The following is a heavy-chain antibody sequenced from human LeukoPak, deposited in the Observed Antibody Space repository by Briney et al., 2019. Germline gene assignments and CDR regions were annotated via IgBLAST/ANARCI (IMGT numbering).Heavy chain of an antibody. Sequence: SETLSLTCTISGGSVSSNDYYWGWIRQPLGRGLEWIGTIHYSGSTYYKASLKSRVTISIDTSKKQFSLTLSSVTAADTAVYYCARIRSYYDSGYYPYYIDYWGQGILVTVSS. CDR1: GGSVSSNDYY. CDR3: ARIRSYYDSGYYPYYIDY. V-gene: IGHV4-39*07. D-gene: IGHD3-22*01. CDR2: IHYSGST. J-gene: IGHJ4*02.